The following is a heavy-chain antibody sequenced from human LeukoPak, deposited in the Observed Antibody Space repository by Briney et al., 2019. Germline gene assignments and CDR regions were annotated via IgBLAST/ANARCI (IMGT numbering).Heavy chain of an antibody. CDR1: GFTFSSYA. Sequence: PGGSLRLSCAASGFTFSSYAISWVHQAPGKGLEWVSAISGSGGYTYYADSVKGRFTISRDNSKNTLYLQMNSLRAEDTAVYYCAKNWGATIYYAFDIWGQGTMVTVSS. J-gene: IGHJ3*02. CDR2: ISGSGGYT. CDR3: AKNWGATIYYAFDI. V-gene: IGHV3-23*01. D-gene: IGHD5-12*01.